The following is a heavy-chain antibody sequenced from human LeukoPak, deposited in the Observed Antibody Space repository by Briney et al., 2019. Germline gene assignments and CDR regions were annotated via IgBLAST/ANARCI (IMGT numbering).Heavy chain of an antibody. Sequence: KASETLSLTCAVYGVSFSTYYWSWIRQPPGKGLEWIGEINHSGSTNYNPSLKSRVTVSVDTSKNQFSLKLSSVTAADTAVYYCARGRGLTRVGRYFDLWGRGTLVTVSS. CDR3: ARGRGLTRVGRYFDL. CDR1: GVSFSTYY. CDR2: INHSGST. D-gene: IGHD7-27*01. V-gene: IGHV4-34*01. J-gene: IGHJ2*01.